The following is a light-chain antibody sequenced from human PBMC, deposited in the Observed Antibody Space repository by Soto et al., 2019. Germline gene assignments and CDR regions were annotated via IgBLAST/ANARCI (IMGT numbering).Light chain of an antibody. CDR3: QQYGSSPRT. CDR2: GAS. CDR1: QSVNSSY. V-gene: IGKV3-20*01. J-gene: IGKJ1*01. Sequence: EIVLTQSPGTLSLSPGERATLSCRASQSVNSSYLGWYQQKPGQAPRLVIYGASSRATGIPDRFSGSGSGTDFTLTISRLEPEDFAVYYCQQYGSSPRTFGQGTKVDIK.